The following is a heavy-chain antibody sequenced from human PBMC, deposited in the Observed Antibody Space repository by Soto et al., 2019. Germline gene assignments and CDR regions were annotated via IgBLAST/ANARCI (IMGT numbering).Heavy chain of an antibody. D-gene: IGHD2-2*01. CDR3: ATGRSEVVPGAMDT. V-gene: IGHV4-4*07. CDR2: IYPTGST. Sequence: SETLSLTCTVSGDSFSNYYCNWVRKSAGKGLEWIGRIYPTGSTTYNPSLKGRLTMSVDTSKNQFSLRLTSMTAADTAVYYCATGRSEVVPGAMDTWGQGTLVTV. CDR1: GDSFSNYY. J-gene: IGHJ5*02.